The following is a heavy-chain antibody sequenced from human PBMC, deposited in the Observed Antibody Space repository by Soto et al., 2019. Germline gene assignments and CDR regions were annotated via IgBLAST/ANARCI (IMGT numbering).Heavy chain of an antibody. J-gene: IGHJ6*02. CDR1: GYTFTGYY. CDR3: ARGPTHDYGDYDEKGDSPPYYYYGMDV. CDR2: INPNSGGT. V-gene: IGHV1-2*04. D-gene: IGHD4-17*01. Sequence: ASVKVSCKASGYTFTGYYMHWVRQAPGQGLEWMGWINPNSGGTNYAQKFQGWVTMTRDTSISTAYMELSRLRSDDTAVYYCARGPTHDYGDYDEKGDSPPYYYYGMDVWGQGTTVTVSS.